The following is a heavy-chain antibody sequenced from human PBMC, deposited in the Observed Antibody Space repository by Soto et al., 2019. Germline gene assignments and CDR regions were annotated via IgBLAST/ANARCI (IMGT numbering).Heavy chain of an antibody. J-gene: IGHJ6*02. CDR2: ISGSGGST. Sequence: EVQLLESGGGLVQPGGSLRLSCAASGFTFSSYAMSWVRQAPGKGLEWVSAISGSGGSTYYTDSVKGRFTISRDNSKNTLYLQMNSLRAEDTAVYYCAAHLDYDFWSGYYYYYYGMDVWGQGTTVTVSS. V-gene: IGHV3-23*01. CDR3: AAHLDYDFWSGYYYYYYGMDV. D-gene: IGHD3-3*01. CDR1: GFTFSSYA.